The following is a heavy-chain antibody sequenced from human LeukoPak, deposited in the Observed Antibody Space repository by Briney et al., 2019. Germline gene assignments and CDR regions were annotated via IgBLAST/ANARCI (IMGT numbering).Heavy chain of an antibody. CDR1: GGSISSGGYS. D-gene: IGHD4-17*01. V-gene: IGHV4-31*03. CDR3: ARVDYGDYRFDY. J-gene: IGHJ4*02. Sequence: PSETLSLTCTVSGGSISSGGYSWSWIRQHPGTGLEWIGYISYSGSTYHNPSLKSRVTISVDTSKKQFSLKLSSVTAADTAVYYCARVDYGDYRFDYWGQGTLVTVSS. CDR2: ISYSGST.